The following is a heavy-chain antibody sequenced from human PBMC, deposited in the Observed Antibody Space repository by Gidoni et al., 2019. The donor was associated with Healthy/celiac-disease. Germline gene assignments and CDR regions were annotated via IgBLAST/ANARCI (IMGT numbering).Heavy chain of an antibody. D-gene: IGHD6-19*01. CDR2: IYTSGST. CDR1: GCSISSYY. Sequence: QVQLQESGPGLVKPSETLSLTCTVSGCSISSYYWCWLRQPAGKGLEWIGRIYTSGSTNYNPSLKSRVTMSVDTSKNQFSLKLSSVTAADTAVYYCARVQSVIAVAGADPHGFGYYGMDVWGQGTTVTVSS. J-gene: IGHJ6*02. V-gene: IGHV4-4*07. CDR3: ARVQSVIAVAGADPHGFGYYGMDV.